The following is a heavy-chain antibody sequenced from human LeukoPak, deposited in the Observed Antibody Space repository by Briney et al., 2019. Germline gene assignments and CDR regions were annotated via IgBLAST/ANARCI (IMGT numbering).Heavy chain of an antibody. D-gene: IGHD6-13*01. Sequence: ASVKVSCKASGGTFSSDAISWVRQAPGQGLEWMGGIIPIFGTANYAQKFQGRVTITADESTSTAYMELSSLRSEDTAVYYCARSSGYSSSRFDYWGQGTLVTVSS. CDR3: ARSSGYSSSRFDY. J-gene: IGHJ4*02. V-gene: IGHV1-69*13. CDR1: GGTFSSDA. CDR2: IIPIFGTA.